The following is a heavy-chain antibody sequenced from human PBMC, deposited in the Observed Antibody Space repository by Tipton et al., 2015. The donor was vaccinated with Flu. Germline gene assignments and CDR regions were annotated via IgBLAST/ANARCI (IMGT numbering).Heavy chain of an antibody. D-gene: IGHD3-10*01. Sequence: QLVQSGAEVKKPGSSVKVSCKASGGTFSSYAISWVRQAPGQGLEWMGRIIPILGIANYAQKFQGRVTITADKSTSTAYMELSSLRSEDTAVYYCARVGSKREWYFDLWGRGTLVTVSS. CDR2: IIPILGIA. J-gene: IGHJ2*01. V-gene: IGHV1-69*09. CDR1: GGTFSSYA. CDR3: ARVGSKREWYFDL.